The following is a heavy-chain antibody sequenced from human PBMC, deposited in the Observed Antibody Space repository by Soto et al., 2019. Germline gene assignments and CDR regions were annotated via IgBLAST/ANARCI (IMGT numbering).Heavy chain of an antibody. CDR2: LYNDGST. D-gene: IGHD2-15*01. J-gene: IGHJ4*02. CDR3: AKVVGAASRHTEFDS. V-gene: IGHV4-39*01. Sequence: SETLSLTRPVSGGSINSNNYYWSWIRQPPGKGLAWIASLYNDGSTYYSPSLKSRVTISADTSKNQFSLKLKSVTAADTAVYYCAKVVGAASRHTEFDSCGQGTLVT. CDR1: GGSINSNNYY.